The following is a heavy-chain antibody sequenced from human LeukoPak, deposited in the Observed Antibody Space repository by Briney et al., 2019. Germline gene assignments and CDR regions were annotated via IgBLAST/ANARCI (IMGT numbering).Heavy chain of an antibody. J-gene: IGHJ6*03. CDR3: AKWDENFYYMDV. D-gene: IGHD1-26*01. V-gene: IGHV3-23*01. CDR2: IGGSGGGT. CDR1: RFTFNIYA. Sequence: PGGSLRLSCAASRFTFNIYAMSWVRQAPGKGLEWVSSIGGSGGGTFYASSVRGRFAISRDNSKHTVFLQMNGLRAEDTAIYYCAKWDENFYYMDVWGQGTTVTVSS.